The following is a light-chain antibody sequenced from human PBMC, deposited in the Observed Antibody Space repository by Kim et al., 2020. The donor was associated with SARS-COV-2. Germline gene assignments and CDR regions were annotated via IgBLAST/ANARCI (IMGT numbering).Light chain of an antibody. Sequence: SVSPGQTASITCAGDNLGDKYACWYQHKPGQSPVLVVFQDNKRPSGIPERFSGSNSGNTATLTISGTQAMDEADYYCQAWDSNIVVFGGGTQLTVL. CDR2: QDN. CDR3: QAWDSNIVV. J-gene: IGLJ2*01. CDR1: NLGDKY. V-gene: IGLV3-1*01.